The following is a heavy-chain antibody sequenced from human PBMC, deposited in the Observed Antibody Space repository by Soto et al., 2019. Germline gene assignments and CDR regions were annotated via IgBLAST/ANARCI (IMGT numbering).Heavy chain of an antibody. CDR3: AKGWARHFGELFL. J-gene: IGHJ4*02. CDR2: ISGSGGST. CDR1: GFTFSSYA. D-gene: IGHD3-10*01. V-gene: IGHV3-23*01. Sequence: EVQLLESGGGLVQPGGSLRLSCAASGFTFSSYAMSWVRQAPGKGLEWVSAISGSGGSTYYADSVKGRFTISRDNSKNTLYRKMNSLRAEHTAVYYGAKGWARHFGELFLWGQGTLVTVSS.